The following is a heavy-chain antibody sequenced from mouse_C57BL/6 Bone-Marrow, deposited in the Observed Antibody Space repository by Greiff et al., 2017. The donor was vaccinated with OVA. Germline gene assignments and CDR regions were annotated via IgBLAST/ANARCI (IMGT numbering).Heavy chain of an antibody. J-gene: IGHJ1*03. Sequence: QVQPQQPGAEPFKPGAFVKLVFQASCLTLPRFLDPWVKPKPWPGVERIGEIDPSDSYTNYKQKFKDKATLTVDTSASTAYMQLSSLTSEDSAVYYCARYGISYGSSHWYFDVWGTGTTVTVSS. CDR3: ARYGISYGSSHWYFDV. D-gene: IGHD1-1*01. CDR1: LTLPRFL. V-gene: IGHV1-50*01. CDR2: IDPSDSYT.